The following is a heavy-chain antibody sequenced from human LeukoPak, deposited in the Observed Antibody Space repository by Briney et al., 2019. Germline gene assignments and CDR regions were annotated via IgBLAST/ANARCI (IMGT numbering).Heavy chain of an antibody. D-gene: IGHD3-10*01. V-gene: IGHV3-7*05. Sequence: GGSLRLSCAASGFTFSAFHMHWVRQASGKGLEWVAMIKPDGSEKYYVDSVKGLFSISRDNAKNSLYLQMTSLRAEDTAVYYCARIGVHYYGSGTYYNALSGWFDPWGQGTLVTVSS. CDR2: IKPDGSEK. CDR3: ARIGVHYYGSGTYYNALSGWFDP. CDR1: GFTFSAFH. J-gene: IGHJ5*02.